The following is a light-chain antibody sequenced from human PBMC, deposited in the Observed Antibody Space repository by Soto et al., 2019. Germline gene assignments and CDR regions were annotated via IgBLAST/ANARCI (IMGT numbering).Light chain of an antibody. CDR2: DVS. CDR1: SSDVGGYNY. CDR3: SSYTSSSTLFSV. J-gene: IGLJ7*01. Sequence: QSALTQPASVSGSPGQSITISCTGTSSDVGGYNYVSWYQQHPGKAPKLMIYDVSNRPSGVSNRFSGSKSGNTASLTISGLQAEDEADYYCSSYTSSSTLFSVFGTGTQLTVL. V-gene: IGLV2-14*01.